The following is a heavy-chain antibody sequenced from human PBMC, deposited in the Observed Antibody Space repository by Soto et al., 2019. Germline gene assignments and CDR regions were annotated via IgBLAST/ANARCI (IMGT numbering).Heavy chain of an antibody. CDR2: INHSGST. Sequence: QVQLQQWGAGLLKPSETLSLTCAVYGGSFSGYYWSWIRQPPGKGLEWIGEINHSGSTNYNPSLKIRVTRSVDTSKNQFSLKLSSVTAADTAVYYCARGRRNFWRGYYPFDYWGQGTLVTVSS. J-gene: IGHJ4*02. D-gene: IGHD3-3*01. V-gene: IGHV4-34*01. CDR3: ARGRRNFWRGYYPFDY. CDR1: GGSFSGYY.